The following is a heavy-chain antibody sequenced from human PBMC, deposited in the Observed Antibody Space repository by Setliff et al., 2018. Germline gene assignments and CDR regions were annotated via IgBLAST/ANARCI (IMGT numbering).Heavy chain of an antibody. CDR3: ARESSSSGWYRGYFDY. D-gene: IGHD6-19*01. V-gene: IGHV3-48*04. CDR2: ISSSSSTI. CDR1: GFTFSSYS. Sequence: ETLSLSCAASGFTFSSYSMNWVRQAPGKGLEWVSYISSSSSTIYYADSVKGRFTISRDNAKNSLYMQMNSLRAEDTAVYYCARESSSSGWYRGYFDYWGQGTLVTVSS. J-gene: IGHJ4*02.